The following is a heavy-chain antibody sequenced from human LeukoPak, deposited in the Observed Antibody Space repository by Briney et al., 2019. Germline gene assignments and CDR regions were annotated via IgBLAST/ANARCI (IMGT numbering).Heavy chain of an antibody. CDR2: INSGGTT. V-gene: IGHV3-66*01. D-gene: IGHD5-24*01. CDR3: ARAPGRDAFDI. CDR1: VFNVSSTY. J-gene: IGHJ3*02. Sequence: GGSLRLSCVASVFNVSSTYMNCVPQAPGKGLECVSLINSGGTTYYPDSVKGRFTIARDHSQKPLYPQMKHLKSEDTAVYYCARAPGRDAFDIWGKGTMVTVSS.